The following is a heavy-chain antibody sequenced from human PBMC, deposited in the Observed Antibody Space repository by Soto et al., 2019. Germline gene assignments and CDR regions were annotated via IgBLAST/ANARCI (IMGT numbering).Heavy chain of an antibody. CDR1: GFTFSSFV. Sequence: QVQVVESGGGVVQPGRSLRLSCAASGFTFSSFVMHWVRQAPGKGLEWVSLIWYDGSKKSYGDSVKGRFTISRDNSRNTVYFQMNRLRADDTAVYYCARDASYYSLWRGYYPSRNGMDVWGQGHTVTVSS. CDR2: IWYDGSKK. V-gene: IGHV3-33*01. D-gene: IGHD3-3*01. CDR3: ARDASYYSLWRGYYPSRNGMDV. J-gene: IGHJ6*02.